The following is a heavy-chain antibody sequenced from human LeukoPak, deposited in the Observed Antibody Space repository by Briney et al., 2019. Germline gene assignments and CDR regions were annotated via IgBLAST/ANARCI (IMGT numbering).Heavy chain of an antibody. J-gene: IGHJ4*02. Sequence: PSETLSLTCNVSGGSLRNYYWSWIRQPPGKGLEWIGYISYSGSTNYNPSLKSRVSIIVGTSKNQFSLKLKSVTASDTAVYFCARHGVVGATTWAFDYWGQGTLVTVSS. CDR1: GGSLRNYY. CDR2: ISYSGST. D-gene: IGHD1-26*01. CDR3: ARHGVVGATTWAFDY. V-gene: IGHV4-59*08.